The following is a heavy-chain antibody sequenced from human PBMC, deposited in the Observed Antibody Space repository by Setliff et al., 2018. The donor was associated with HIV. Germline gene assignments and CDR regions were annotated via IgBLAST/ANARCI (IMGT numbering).Heavy chain of an antibody. V-gene: IGHV3-30*02. CDR2: IRYDGSNK. CDR3: AKDPPTLQWAFDY. CDR1: EFTFSSYG. Sequence: GGSLRLSCAPSEFTFSSYGMHWVRQAPGKGLEWVSFIRYDGSNKKYADSVKGRFTISRDNSKNTLYLQMNSLRAEDTAVYYCAKDPPTLQWAFDYWGQGTLVTVSS. D-gene: IGHD2-8*01. J-gene: IGHJ4*02.